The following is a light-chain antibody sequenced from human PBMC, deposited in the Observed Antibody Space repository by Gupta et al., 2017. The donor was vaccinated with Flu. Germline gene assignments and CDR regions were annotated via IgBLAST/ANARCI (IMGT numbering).Light chain of an antibody. J-gene: IGKJ1*01. Sequence: EIVLTQSPGTLSLSPGERATLSCRASQSVRSSYLAWYQQKPGQAPRLLIYGASSRATGIPDRFSGSGSGTEFTLTISRLEPEDFAVYYCQQDCSSPRTFGQGTKVEIK. CDR3: QQDCSSPRT. V-gene: IGKV3-20*01. CDR1: QSVRSSY. CDR2: GAS.